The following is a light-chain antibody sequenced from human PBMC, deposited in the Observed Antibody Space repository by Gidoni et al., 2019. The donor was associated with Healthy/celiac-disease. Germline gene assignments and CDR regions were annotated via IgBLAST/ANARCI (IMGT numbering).Light chain of an antibody. CDR2: KAS. Sequence: DIQMTHSPSTLSASVGDRVTITCRASQSISSWLAWYQQKPGKATKLLIYKASSLASGVPSRFSGSGSGTEFTLTSSSLHPDVFATYYCQPYNSYSQTFGQGTKLEIK. V-gene: IGKV1-5*03. J-gene: IGKJ2*01. CDR1: QSISSW. CDR3: QPYNSYSQT.